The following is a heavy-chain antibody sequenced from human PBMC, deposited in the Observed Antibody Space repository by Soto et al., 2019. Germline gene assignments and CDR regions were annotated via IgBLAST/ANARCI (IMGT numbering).Heavy chain of an antibody. CDR1: GGSINNYY. CDR2: IYYSGNI. V-gene: IGHV4-59*08. D-gene: IGHD6-13*01. CDR3: ARSGRGSAASFDY. Sequence: SETLSLTCTVSGGSINNYYWSWIRQPPGKGLEWIGYIYYSGNINYNPSLKSRVTISIDTSNNQFSLKLNSVTAADMAVYYCARSGRGSAASFDYWGQGTPVTVSS. J-gene: IGHJ4*02.